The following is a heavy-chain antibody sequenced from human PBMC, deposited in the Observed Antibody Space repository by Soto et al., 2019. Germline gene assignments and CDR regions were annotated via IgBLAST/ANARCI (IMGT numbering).Heavy chain of an antibody. D-gene: IGHD4-4*01. CDR3: AREVTSPFDY. V-gene: IGHV3-7*01. J-gene: IGHJ4*02. CDR2: IKQDGSEK. Sequence: GSLRLSCPASGFTLSGSWMSWVRQAPGKGLEWVANIKQDGSEKFYVDSVKGRFTISRDNAKNSLYLQMNSLRAEDTAVYYCAREVTSPFDYWGQGTLVTVSS. CDR1: GFTLSGSW.